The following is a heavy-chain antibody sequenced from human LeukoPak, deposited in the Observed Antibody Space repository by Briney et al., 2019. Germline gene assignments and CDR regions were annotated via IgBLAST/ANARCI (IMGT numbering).Heavy chain of an antibody. CDR3: ARVSYIAAAGTPGYYYMDV. J-gene: IGHJ6*03. V-gene: IGHV4-4*07. CDR1: GGSISSYY. CDR2: IYTSGST. D-gene: IGHD6-13*01. Sequence: PSETLSLTCTVSGGSISSYYWSWIRQPAGKGLEWIGCIYTSGSTNYNPSLKSRVTMSVDTSKNQFSLKLSSVTAADTAVYYCARVSYIAAAGTPGYYYMDVWGKGTTVTVSS.